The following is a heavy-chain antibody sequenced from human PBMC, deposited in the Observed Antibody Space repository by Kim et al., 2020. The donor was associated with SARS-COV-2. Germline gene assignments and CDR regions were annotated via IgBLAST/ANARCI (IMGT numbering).Heavy chain of an antibody. D-gene: IGHD5-18*01. J-gene: IGHJ4*02. CDR1: GFTFDDYG. CDR2: INWNGGST. CDR3: ARDATWFRAMVSSWGSTGGTNLDWLGKCTYYFDY. Sequence: GGSLRLSCAASGFTFDDYGMSWVRQAPGKGLEWVYGINWNGGSTGYADSVKGRFTISRDNAKNSLYLQMNSLRAEDTALYHCARDATWFRAMVSSWGSTGGTNLDWLGKCTYYFDYWGQGTLVTVSS. V-gene: IGHV3-20*01.